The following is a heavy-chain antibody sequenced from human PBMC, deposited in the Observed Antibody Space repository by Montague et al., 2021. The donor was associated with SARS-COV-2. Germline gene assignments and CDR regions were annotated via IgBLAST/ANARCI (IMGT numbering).Heavy chain of an antibody. J-gene: IGHJ5*02. CDR1: GGSISSSCYY. CDR3: VRQGDHLVLDFYFDP. D-gene: IGHD3-3*01. V-gene: IGHV4-39*01. CDR2: INYSGST. Sequence: SETLSLTCTVSGGSISSSCYYWGWLRQPPGQGLEWIGSINYSGSTYYNPSLKSRVTISVDTSKNQFSLKLSSVTAADTAVYYCVRQGDHLVLDFYFDPWGQGTLVTVSS.